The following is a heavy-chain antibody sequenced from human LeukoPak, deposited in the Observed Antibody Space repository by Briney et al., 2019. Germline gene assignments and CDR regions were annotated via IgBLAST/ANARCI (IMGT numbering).Heavy chain of an antibody. CDR2: ISSSGRTI. V-gene: IGHV3-11*04. Sequence: GGSLRLSCAGSGFTLSDYYMSWIRQAPGKGLECVSYISSSGRTIYYADSVKGRFTISRDNAKNSLYLQMNSLRAEDTAVYYCARADCSSSSCYELDYWGQGTLLTVSS. CDR3: ARADCSSSSCYELDY. J-gene: IGHJ4*02. CDR1: GFTLSDYY. D-gene: IGHD2-2*01.